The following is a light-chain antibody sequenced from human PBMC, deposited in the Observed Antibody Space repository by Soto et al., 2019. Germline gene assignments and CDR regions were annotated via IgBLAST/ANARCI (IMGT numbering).Light chain of an antibody. CDR3: SSYTSSSTPYV. J-gene: IGLJ1*01. Sequence: QSALTQPASVSGSPGQSITISCTGTSSDVGGYNYVSWYQQHPVKAPKLMIYDVTNRPSGVSDRFSGSKSGNTASLTISGRQAEDEVDYYCSSYTSSSTPYVFGTGTKLTVL. V-gene: IGLV2-14*01. CDR1: SSDVGGYNY. CDR2: DVT.